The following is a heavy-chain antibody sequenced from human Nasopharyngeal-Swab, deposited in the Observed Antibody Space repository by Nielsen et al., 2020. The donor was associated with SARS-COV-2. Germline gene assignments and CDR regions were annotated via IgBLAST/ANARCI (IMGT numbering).Heavy chain of an antibody. D-gene: IGHD3-22*01. Sequence: GESLKISCKGSGYRFISYWIGWVRQMPGKGLEWMGSIYPGDSDTRYSPSFQGQVTISADKSINTAYLQWSSLKASDTAMYYCARTAIEGGYYRGDAFDIWGQGTMVTVSS. V-gene: IGHV5-51*01. J-gene: IGHJ3*02. CDR2: IYPGDSDT. CDR3: ARTAIEGGYYRGDAFDI. CDR1: GYRFISYW.